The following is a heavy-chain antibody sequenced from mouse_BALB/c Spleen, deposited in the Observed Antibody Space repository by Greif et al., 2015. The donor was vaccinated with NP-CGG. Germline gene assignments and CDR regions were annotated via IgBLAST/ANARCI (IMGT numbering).Heavy chain of an antibody. Sequence: QVQLQQSGPELVRPGESVKISCKGSGYTFTDYAMHWVKQSHAKSLEWIGVISIYYDNTNYNQKFKGKATMTVDKSSSTASMELAIFTCEDSTMYCCASGGGFAMDYCGQGSSGTISS. V-gene: IGHV1S137*01. CDR1: GYTFTDYA. J-gene: IGHJ4*01. CDR2: ISIYYDNT. CDR3: ASGGGFAMDY.